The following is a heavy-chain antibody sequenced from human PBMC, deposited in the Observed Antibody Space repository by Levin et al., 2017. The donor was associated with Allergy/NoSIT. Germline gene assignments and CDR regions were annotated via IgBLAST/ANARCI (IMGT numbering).Heavy chain of an antibody. CDR1: GGSISSSSYY. CDR3: ARLSLIVATTQDSY. CDR2: IYYSGST. Sequence: PSETLSLTCTVSGGSISSSSYYWGWIRQPPGKGLEWIGSIYYSGSTYYNPSLKSRVTISVDTSKNQFSLKLSSVTAADTAVYYCARLSLIVATTQDSYWGQGTLVTVSS. V-gene: IGHV4-39*07. J-gene: IGHJ4*02. D-gene: IGHD5-12*01.